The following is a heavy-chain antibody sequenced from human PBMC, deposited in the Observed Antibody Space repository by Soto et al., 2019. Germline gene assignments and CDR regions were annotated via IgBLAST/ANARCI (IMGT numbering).Heavy chain of an antibody. Sequence: EVQLVESGGGLVKPGGSLRLSCAASGFTFSSYTMNWVRQAPGKGLEWVSSISRSSSYIYFADSVKGRFTISRDNAKNSLYLQMNSLRAEDKAVYYCGAATGAYWGQGTLVTVSS. D-gene: IGHD2-15*01. V-gene: IGHV3-21*01. CDR2: ISRSSSYI. CDR3: GAATGAY. CDR1: GFTFSSYT. J-gene: IGHJ4*02.